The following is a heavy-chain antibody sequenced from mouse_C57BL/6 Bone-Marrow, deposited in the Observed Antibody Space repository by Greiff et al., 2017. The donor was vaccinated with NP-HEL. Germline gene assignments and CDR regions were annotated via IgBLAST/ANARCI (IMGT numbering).Heavy chain of an antibody. CDR3: ARGQLRLRLFAY. J-gene: IGHJ3*01. CDR1: GYTFTSYG. V-gene: IGHV1-81*01. D-gene: IGHD3-2*02. Sequence: QVQLQQSGAELARPGASVKLSCKASGYTFTSYGISWVKQRTGQGLEWIGEIYPRSGNTYYNEKFKGKAKLNADKSSSTAYMELRSLTSEDSAVYFCARGQLRLRLFAYWGQGTLVTVSA. CDR2: IYPRSGNT.